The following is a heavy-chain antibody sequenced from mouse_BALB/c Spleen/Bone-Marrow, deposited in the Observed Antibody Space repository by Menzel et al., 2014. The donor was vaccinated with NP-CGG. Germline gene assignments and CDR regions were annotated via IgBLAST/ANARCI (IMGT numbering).Heavy chain of an antibody. CDR2: IRNKANGYTT. J-gene: IGHJ2*01. CDR3: ARYDVYYYFDY. V-gene: IGHV7-3*02. CDR1: GFTFTDYY. D-gene: IGHD2-3*01. Sequence: EVNVVESGGGLVQPGGSLRLSCATSGFTFTDYYMSWVRQPPGKALEWLGFIRNKANGYTTEYSASVKGRFTISRDNSQSILYLQMNTLRAEDSATYYCARYDVYYYFDYWGQGTTRTVSS.